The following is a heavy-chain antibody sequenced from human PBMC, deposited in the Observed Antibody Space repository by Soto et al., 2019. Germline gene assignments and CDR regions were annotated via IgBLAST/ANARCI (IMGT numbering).Heavy chain of an antibody. CDR1: GGSFSCYY. J-gene: IGHJ4*02. V-gene: IGHV4-34*01. CDR3: ARALTFGGVIVDLGY. D-gene: IGHD3-16*02. Sequence: PSETLSLTCAVYGGSFSCYYWSWIRQPPGKGLEWIGEINHSGSTNYNPSLKSRVTISVDTSKNQFSLKLSSVTAADTAVYYCARALTFGGVIVDLGYWGQGTLVTVSS. CDR2: INHSGST.